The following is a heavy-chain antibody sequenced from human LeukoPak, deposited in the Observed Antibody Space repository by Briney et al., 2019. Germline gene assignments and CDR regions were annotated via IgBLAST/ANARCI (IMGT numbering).Heavy chain of an antibody. CDR3: ARDRNWNDGCDY. V-gene: IGHV3-30-3*01. Sequence: PGGSLRLSCAASGFTFSSYAMHWVRQAPGKGLEWVAVISYDGSNKYYADSVKGRFTISRDNSKNTLYLQMNSLRAEDTAVYYCARDRNWNDGCDYWGQGTLVTVSS. CDR1: GFTFSSYA. D-gene: IGHD1-1*01. J-gene: IGHJ4*02. CDR2: ISYDGSNK.